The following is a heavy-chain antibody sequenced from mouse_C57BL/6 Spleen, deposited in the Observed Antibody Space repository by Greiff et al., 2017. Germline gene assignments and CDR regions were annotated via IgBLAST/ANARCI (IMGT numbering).Heavy chain of an antibody. D-gene: IGHD6-1*01. V-gene: IGHV5-4*01. CDR2: ISDGGSYT. CDR1: GFTFSSYA. CDR3: AGGPLTRGLDY. J-gene: IGHJ2*01. Sequence: DVHLVESGGGLVKPGGSLKLSCAASGFTFSSYAMSWVRQTPEKRLEWVATISDGGSYTYYPDNVKGRFTISRDNAKNNLDLQMSHLTSEDTAMYDCAGGPLTRGLDYWGQGTTLTVSS.